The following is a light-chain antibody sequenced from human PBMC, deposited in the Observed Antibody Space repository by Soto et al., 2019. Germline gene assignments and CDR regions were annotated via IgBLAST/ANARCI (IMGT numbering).Light chain of an antibody. CDR3: QQYGSSGT. V-gene: IGKV1-27*01. CDR1: QGIRSY. J-gene: IGKJ1*01. Sequence: DIQMTQSPSTLSASVGDRVTITCRVSQGIRSYLNWYRQKPGKVPKLLIYSASNLQSGVPSRLSGSGSGTDFTLTISRMEPEDFTVYYCQQYGSSGTFGQGTKVDIK. CDR2: SAS.